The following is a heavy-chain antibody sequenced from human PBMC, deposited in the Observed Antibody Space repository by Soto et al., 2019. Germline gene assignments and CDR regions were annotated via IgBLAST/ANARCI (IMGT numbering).Heavy chain of an antibody. V-gene: IGHV1-2*02. CDR1: GYTYTGYY. CDR3: ARARGKYSSAWAYFDY. D-gene: IGHD6-19*01. Sequence: ASVKVSCKASGYTYTGYYMHWVRQAPGQGLEWMGWINPNSGGTNYAQKFQGRVTMTRDTSISTAYMELSRLKSDNTAVYYCARARGKYSSAWAYFDYWGQGTLVTVSS. CDR2: INPNSGGT. J-gene: IGHJ4*02.